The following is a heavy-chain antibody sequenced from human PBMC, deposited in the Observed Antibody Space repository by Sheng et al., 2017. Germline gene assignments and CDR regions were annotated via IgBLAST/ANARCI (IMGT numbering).Heavy chain of an antibody. CDR3: AREDSRYYYDSSGFYDY. D-gene: IGHD3-22*01. J-gene: IGHJ4*02. Sequence: AASAFTFSSNAMHWVRQAPGKGLEWVALISYDGSNKYYADSVKGRFTISRDNSKNTLYLQMNSLRAEDTAVYYCAREDSRYYYDSSGFYDYWGQGTLVTVSS. V-gene: IGHV3-30*04. CDR1: AFTFSSNA. CDR2: ISYDGSNK.